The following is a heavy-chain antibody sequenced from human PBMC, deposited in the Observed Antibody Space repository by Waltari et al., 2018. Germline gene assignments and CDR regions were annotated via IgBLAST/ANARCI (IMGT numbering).Heavy chain of an antibody. Sequence: QVQLVQSGAEVKKPGASVKVSCKASGYTFTSYYMHWVRQAPGQGLEWMGIINPSGGSTSYAQKFQGRVTMTRDTSTSTVYMELSSLRSEDTAVYYCARDTWRGATPNTYYYYYGMDVWGQGTTVTVSS. CDR2: INPSGGST. CDR1: GYTFTSYY. J-gene: IGHJ6*02. CDR3: ARDTWRGATPNTYYYYYGMDV. V-gene: IGHV1-46*01. D-gene: IGHD1-26*01.